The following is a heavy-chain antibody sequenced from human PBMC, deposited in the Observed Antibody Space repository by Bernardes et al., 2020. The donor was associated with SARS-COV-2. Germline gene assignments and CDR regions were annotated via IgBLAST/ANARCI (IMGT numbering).Heavy chain of an antibody. CDR2: IYHSRNT. D-gene: IGHD2-2*01. CDR1: GGSISSDCYS. V-gene: IGHV4-30-2*01. CDR3: ARAPGLPCTSTSCLNYFYYRMDV. J-gene: IGHJ6*02. Sequence: SETLSLTCAVSGGSISSDCYSWSWIPQPPGKGLEWIRHIYHSRNTYYNPSLQSRVTLSVDMSKNQFSLRLSSVTAADTAVYYCARAPGLPCTSTSCLNYFYYRMDVWGQGTTVTVSS.